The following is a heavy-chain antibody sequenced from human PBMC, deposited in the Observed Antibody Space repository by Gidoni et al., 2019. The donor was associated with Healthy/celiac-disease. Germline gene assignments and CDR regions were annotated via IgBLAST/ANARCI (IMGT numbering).Heavy chain of an antibody. J-gene: IGHJ4*02. CDR1: GFTFSSYG. CDR2: ISYDGSNK. D-gene: IGHD6-19*01. Sequence: QVQLVESGGGVVQPGRSLRLSCAASGFTFSSYGMHWVRQAPGKGLEWVAVISYDGSNKYYADSVKGRFTISRDNSKNTLYLQMNSLRGEDTAVYYCAKDLHSSGWAFDYWGQGTLVTVSS. V-gene: IGHV3-30*18. CDR3: AKDLHSSGWAFDY.